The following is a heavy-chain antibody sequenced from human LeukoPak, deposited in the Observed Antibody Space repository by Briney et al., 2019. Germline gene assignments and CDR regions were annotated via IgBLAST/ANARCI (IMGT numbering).Heavy chain of an antibody. CDR3: AKDRRSTAAAIDY. J-gene: IGHJ4*02. V-gene: IGHV3-30-3*01. CDR1: GFTFSSYA. CDR2: ISYDGSNK. Sequence: QPGRSLRLSCAASGFTFSSYAMHWVRQAPGKGLEWVAVISYDGSNKYYADSVKGRFTISRDNSKNTLYLQMNSLRAEDTAVYYCAKDRRSTAAAIDYWGQGTLVTVSS. D-gene: IGHD6-13*01.